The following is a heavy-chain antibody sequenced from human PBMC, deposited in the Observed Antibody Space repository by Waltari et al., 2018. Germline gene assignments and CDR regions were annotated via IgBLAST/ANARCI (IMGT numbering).Heavy chain of an antibody. J-gene: IGHJ6*03. CDR3: ARQATDTYYYYYMDV. CDR2: IYYSGRP. Sequence: QLQLQESGPGLVKPSETLSLTCTVSGGSISTTTYYWGWIREPPGKGLEGMGSIYYSGRPSYNPTLNSRVPRSVATSKHQSSLKLSSVTAADTAVYYCARQATDTYYYYYMDVWGKGTTVTVSS. V-gene: IGHV4-39*01. D-gene: IGHD2-21*02. CDR1: GGSISTTTYY.